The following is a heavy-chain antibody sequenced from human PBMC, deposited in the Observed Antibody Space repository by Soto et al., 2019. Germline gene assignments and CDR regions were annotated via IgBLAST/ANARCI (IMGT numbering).Heavy chain of an antibody. CDR3: ARHIAAARPTKYYYYGMDV. D-gene: IGHD6-13*01. Sequence: GESLKISCKGSGYSFTSYWIGWVRQMPGKGLEWMGIIYPGDSDTRYSPSFQGQVTISADKSISTAYLQWSSLKASDTAMYYCARHIAAARPTKYYYYGMDVWGQGTTVTVSS. CDR1: GYSFTSYW. J-gene: IGHJ6*02. CDR2: IYPGDSDT. V-gene: IGHV5-51*01.